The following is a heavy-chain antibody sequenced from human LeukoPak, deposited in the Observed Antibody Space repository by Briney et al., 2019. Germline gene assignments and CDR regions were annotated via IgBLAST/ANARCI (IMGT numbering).Heavy chain of an antibody. J-gene: IGHJ3*02. CDR1: GLTFSRSG. D-gene: IGHD3-16*01. Sequence: PGGSLRLSCAASGLTFSRSGMHWVRQAPGKGLEWVTFIGYDGSNKYYADSVKGRFTISRDNSKNTLYLQMNSLRAEDTAVYYCAKEGRGGFDIWGQGIMVTVSS. CDR2: IGYDGSNK. CDR3: AKEGRGGFDI. V-gene: IGHV3-30*02.